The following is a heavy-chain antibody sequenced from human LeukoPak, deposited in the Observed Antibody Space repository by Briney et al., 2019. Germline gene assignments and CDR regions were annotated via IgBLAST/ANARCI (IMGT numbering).Heavy chain of an antibody. D-gene: IGHD3-10*01. CDR3: AREGYYGSGSPPSLYFDY. Sequence: GGSLRLSCAASGFTFRNYVIHWVRQAPGKGLEWVAVTSSDLNVKLYADSVKGRSTISRDNSRSTLYLQMNSLRPEDTAIYYCAREGYYGSGSPPSLYFDYWGQGTLVTVSS. J-gene: IGHJ4*02. V-gene: IGHV3-30-3*01. CDR1: GFTFRNYV. CDR2: TSSDLNVK.